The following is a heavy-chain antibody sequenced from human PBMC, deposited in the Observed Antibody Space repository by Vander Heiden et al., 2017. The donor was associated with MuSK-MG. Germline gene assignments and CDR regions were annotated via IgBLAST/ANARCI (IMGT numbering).Heavy chain of an antibody. D-gene: IGHD4-17*01. CDR3: ARASPSLMTTVTGDFDY. J-gene: IGHJ4*02. V-gene: IGHV1-69*01. CDR2: IIPIFGTA. CDR1: GGTFSSYA. Sequence: QVQLVQSGAEVKKPGSSVKVSCKASGGTFSSYAISWVRQAPGQGLEWMGGIIPIFGTANYAQKFQGRVTITADESTSTAYMELSSLRSEDTAVYYCARASPSLMTTVTGDFDYWGQGTLVTVSS.